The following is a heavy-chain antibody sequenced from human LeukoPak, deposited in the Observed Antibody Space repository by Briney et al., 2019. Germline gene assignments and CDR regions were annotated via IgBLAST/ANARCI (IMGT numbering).Heavy chain of an antibody. CDR2: IYYSGST. CDR1: GGSVSSSSYN. J-gene: IGHJ4*02. CDR3: ARNSGSSFDY. V-gene: IGHV4-39*07. D-gene: IGHD1-26*01. Sequence: SETLSLTCTVSGGSVSSSSYNWGWIRQPPGKGLEWIGSIYYSGSTNYNPSLKSRVTISVDTSKNQFSLKLSSVTAADTAVYYCARNSGSSFDYWGQGTLVTVSS.